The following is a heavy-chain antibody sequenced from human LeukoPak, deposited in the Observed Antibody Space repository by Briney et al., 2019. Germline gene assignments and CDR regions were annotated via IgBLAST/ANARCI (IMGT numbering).Heavy chain of an antibody. V-gene: IGHV1-46*01. D-gene: IGHD3-22*01. Sequence: ASVKVSCKAFGYTFTSNYMHWVRQAPGQGPEWMGVISPSGGSTIYAQKFQGRVTMTEDTSTDTAYMELSSLRSEDTAVYYCATAAYDSSGYYYVRWFDPWGQGTLVTVSS. CDR1: GYTFTSNY. CDR2: ISPSGGST. CDR3: ATAAYDSSGYYYVRWFDP. J-gene: IGHJ5*02.